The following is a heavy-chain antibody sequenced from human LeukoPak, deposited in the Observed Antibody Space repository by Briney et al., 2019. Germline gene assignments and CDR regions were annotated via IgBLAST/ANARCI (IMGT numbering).Heavy chain of an antibody. V-gene: IGHV1-2*02. Sequence: GASVKVSCKASGYTFTGYYMHWVRQAPGQGLEWMGWINPNSGDTNYAQKFQGRVTMTRDTSISTAYMELSRLRSEDTAVYYCARGFTVRGVINGWFDPWGQGTLVTVSS. CDR1: GYTFTGYY. D-gene: IGHD3-10*01. J-gene: IGHJ5*02. CDR2: INPNSGDT. CDR3: ARGFTVRGVINGWFDP.